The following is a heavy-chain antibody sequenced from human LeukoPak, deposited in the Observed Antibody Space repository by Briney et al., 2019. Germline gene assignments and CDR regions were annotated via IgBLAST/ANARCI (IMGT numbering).Heavy chain of an antibody. CDR3: ATIADYYYYMDV. Sequence: GASVEVSCKASGYTFTGYYMHWVRQAPGQGLEWMGWINPNSGGTNYAQKFQGRVTMTRDTSISTAYMELSRLRSDDTAVYYCATIADYYYYMDVWGKGTTVTVSS. V-gene: IGHV1-2*02. D-gene: IGHD6-13*01. CDR2: INPNSGGT. CDR1: GYTFTGYY. J-gene: IGHJ6*03.